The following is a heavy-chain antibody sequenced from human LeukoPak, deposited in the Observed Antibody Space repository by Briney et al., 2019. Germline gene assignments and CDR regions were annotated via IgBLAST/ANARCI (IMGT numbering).Heavy chain of an antibody. J-gene: IGHJ4*02. CDR1: GFTFSSYS. CDR3: AREGVTMVRGVINYDY. V-gene: IGHV3-21*01. CDR2: ISSSSSYI. D-gene: IGHD3-10*01. Sequence: GGSLRLSCAASGFTFSSYSMNWVRQAPGKGLEWVSSISSSSSYIYYADSVKGRFTISRDNAKNSLYLQMNSLRAEDTAVYYCAREGVTMVRGVINYDYWGQGTLVTVSS.